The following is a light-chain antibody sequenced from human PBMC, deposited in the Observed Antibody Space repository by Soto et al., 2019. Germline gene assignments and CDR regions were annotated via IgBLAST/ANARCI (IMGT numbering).Light chain of an antibody. CDR2: GAS. J-gene: IGKJ1*01. CDR3: QQYINWPRT. Sequence: EIVMTQSPATLSVSPGERATLSCWASESVSTTLAWYQQIPGQAPRLLIYGASTRATGIPARFSGSGSGTEFTLTISSLQSEDFGVYYCQQYINWPRTFGQGTKVEIK. V-gene: IGKV3-15*01. CDR1: ESVSTT.